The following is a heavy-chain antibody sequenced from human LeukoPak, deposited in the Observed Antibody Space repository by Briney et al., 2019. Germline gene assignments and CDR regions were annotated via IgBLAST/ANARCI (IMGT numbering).Heavy chain of an antibody. J-gene: IGHJ5*02. CDR2: INHSGST. CDR1: GGSFSGYY. Sequence: SETLSLTCAVYGGSFSGYYWSWIRQPPGKGLEWIGEINHSGSTNYNPSLKSRVTISVDTSKNRFSLKLSSVTAADTAVYYCARDSGTTGEVKFDPWGQGTLVTVSS. CDR3: ARDSGTTGEVKFDP. D-gene: IGHD3-10*01. V-gene: IGHV4-34*01.